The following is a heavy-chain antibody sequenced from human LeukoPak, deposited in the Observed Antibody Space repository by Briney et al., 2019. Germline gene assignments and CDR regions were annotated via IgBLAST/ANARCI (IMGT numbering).Heavy chain of an antibody. J-gene: IGHJ4*02. D-gene: IGHD5-18*01. CDR3: ARESGYSYGYSFRY. CDR2: MNPNSGNT. CDR1: GYTFTSYD. V-gene: IGHV1-8*01. Sequence: ASVKVSCKASGYTFTSYDINWVRQATGQGLEWMGWMNPNSGNTGYAQKFQGRVTMTRNTSISTAYMELSSLRSEDTAVYYCARESGYSYGYSFRYRGQGTLVTVSS.